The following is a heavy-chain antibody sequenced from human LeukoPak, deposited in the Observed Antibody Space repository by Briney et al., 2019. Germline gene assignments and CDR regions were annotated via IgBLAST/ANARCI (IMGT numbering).Heavy chain of an antibody. V-gene: IGHV3-23*01. D-gene: IGHD3-9*01. J-gene: IGHJ2*01. Sequence: GGCLRLSCAASGFNFNNAWMNWVRQAPGEGLEWVSAISRSGSSTDYADSVKGRFTISRDNSKNTLYLQMNSLRPEDTAVYYCAKGGDILTGYYLYWYFDLWGRGTLVTVSS. CDR3: AKGGDILTGYYLYWYFDL. CDR1: GFNFNNAW. CDR2: ISRSGSST.